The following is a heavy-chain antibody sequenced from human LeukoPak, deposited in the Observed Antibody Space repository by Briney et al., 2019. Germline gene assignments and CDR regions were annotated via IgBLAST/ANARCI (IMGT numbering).Heavy chain of an antibody. J-gene: IGHJ3*01. CDR2: IKSKTDGGTT. Sequence: GGSLRLSCAASGFTFSNAWMSWVRQAPGKGLEWVGRIKSKTDGGTTDYAAPVKGRFTISRDDSKNTLYLQMNSLKTEDTAVYYCAKDATVGTYLGAFHVWGQGTMVTVSS. CDR1: GFTFSNAW. D-gene: IGHD1-26*01. V-gene: IGHV3-15*01. CDR3: AKDATVGTYLGAFHV.